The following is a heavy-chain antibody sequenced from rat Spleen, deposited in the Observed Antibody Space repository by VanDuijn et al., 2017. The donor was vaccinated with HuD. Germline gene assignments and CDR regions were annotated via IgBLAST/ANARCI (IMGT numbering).Heavy chain of an antibody. J-gene: IGHJ1*01. CDR2: ISYEVSST. D-gene: IGHD3-8*01. Sequence: EVQLVESGGGLVQPGRSMKVSCAASGFTFSDYYMAWVRQAPKKGLEWVASISYEVSSTYYGDSVKGRFTISRDNAKSTIFLQMNSLRSEDTATYYCTRRYPLTGYWYFDFWGPGTMVDVSS. V-gene: IGHV5-22*01. CDR1: GFTFSDYY. CDR3: TRRYPLTGYWYFDF.